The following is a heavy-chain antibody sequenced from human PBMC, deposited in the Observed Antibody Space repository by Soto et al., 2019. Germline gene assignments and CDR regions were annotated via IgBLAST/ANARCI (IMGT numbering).Heavy chain of an antibody. J-gene: IGHJ5*02. Sequence: SETLSLTCTVSGDSIISSDFYWGWVRQPPGKGLEWIGSIFYLGSSYYNPSLKSRVTMSVDTSKDQFSLRLRSVTAADTALYFCARHSLALRKNNWFDPWGQGVMVTVSS. V-gene: IGHV4-39*01. CDR1: GDSIISSDFY. CDR2: IFYLGSS. D-gene: IGHD3-3*02. CDR3: ARHSLALRKNNWFDP.